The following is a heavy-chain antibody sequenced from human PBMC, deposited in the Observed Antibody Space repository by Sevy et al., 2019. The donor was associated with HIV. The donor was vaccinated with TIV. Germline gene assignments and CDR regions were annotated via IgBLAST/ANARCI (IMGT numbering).Heavy chain of an antibody. J-gene: IGHJ4*02. V-gene: IGHV3-21*01. D-gene: IGHD3-10*01. Sequence: GGSLRLSCAASGFTFNSYSMNWVRQAPGKGLEWVSSISSSSNYIYYADSVKGRFTISRDNAKNSLYLQMNSLRAEDTAVYYCARDPRNYYGSGGDYWGQGTLVTVSS. CDR1: GFTFNSYS. CDR3: ARDPRNYYGSGGDY. CDR2: ISSSSNYI.